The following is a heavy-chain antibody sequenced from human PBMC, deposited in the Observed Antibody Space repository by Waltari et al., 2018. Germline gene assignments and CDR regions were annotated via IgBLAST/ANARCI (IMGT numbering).Heavy chain of an antibody. CDR2: ISEDGRVA. J-gene: IGHJ4*02. CDR1: GSIFSNYW. Sequence: EEQLVESGGGLVQPGGSLKPSCVASGSIFSNYWMHWVRQVPGKGLVWVSRISEDGRVANYADSVQGRFTVSRDNARNTLYLQMDSLRVEDTAVYYCARHLHYWGQGTLVTVSS. V-gene: IGHV3-74*01. CDR3: ARHLHY.